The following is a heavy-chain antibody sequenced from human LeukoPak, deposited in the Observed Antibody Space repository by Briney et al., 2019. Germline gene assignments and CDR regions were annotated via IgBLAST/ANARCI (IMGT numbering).Heavy chain of an antibody. J-gene: IGHJ3*02. D-gene: IGHD2-2*01. CDR2: IYTSGST. CDR1: GGSISSYY. Sequence: SETLSLTCTVSGGSISSYYWSWIRQPAGKGLEWIGRIYTSGSTNYNPSLKSRVTMSVDTSKNQFSLKLSSVTAADTAVYYCASSAGEEYQPPYDAFDIWGQGTMVTVSS. CDR3: ASSAGEEYQPPYDAFDI. V-gene: IGHV4-4*07.